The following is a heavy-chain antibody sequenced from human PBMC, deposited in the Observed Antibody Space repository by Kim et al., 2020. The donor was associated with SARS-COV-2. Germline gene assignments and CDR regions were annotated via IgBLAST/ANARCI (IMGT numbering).Heavy chain of an antibody. Sequence: ASVKVSCKASGYTFTSYYMHWVRQAPGQGLEWMGIINPSGGSTSYAQKFQGRVTMTRDTSTSTVYMELSSLRSEDTAVYYCARSLRYCSSTSCDPVDYWGQGTLVTVSS. CDR2: INPSGGST. CDR1: GYTFTSYY. D-gene: IGHD2-2*01. CDR3: ARSLRYCSSTSCDPVDY. J-gene: IGHJ4*02. V-gene: IGHV1-46*01.